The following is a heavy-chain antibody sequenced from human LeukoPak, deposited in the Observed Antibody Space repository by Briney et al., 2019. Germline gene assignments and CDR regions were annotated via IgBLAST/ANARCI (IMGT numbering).Heavy chain of an antibody. D-gene: IGHD5-12*01. CDR3: ARDGYSGYDYDY. J-gene: IGHJ4*02. V-gene: IGHV3-7*04. CDR2: IKEDGSEK. Sequence: PGGSLRLSCAASAFTFSTYWMTWVRQAPGKGLEWVANIKEDGSEKYYVDSVKGRFTISRDNAKNSLYLQMNSLRAEDTAVYYCARDGYSGYDYDYWGQGALVTVSS. CDR1: AFTFSTYW.